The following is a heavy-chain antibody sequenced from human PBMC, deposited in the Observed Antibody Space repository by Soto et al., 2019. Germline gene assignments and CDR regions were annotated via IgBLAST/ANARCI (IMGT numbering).Heavy chain of an antibody. D-gene: IGHD6-13*01. J-gene: IGHJ4*02. Sequence: XSVKVSCKASGYTFTSYGISLVRHTPGQGLEWMGWISAYNGNTNYAQKLQGRVTMTTDTSTSTAYMELRSLRSDDTAVYYCARVGAAAGMVSFDYWGQGTLVTVSS. CDR3: ARVGAAAGMVSFDY. CDR2: ISAYNGNT. V-gene: IGHV1-18*01. CDR1: GYTFTSYG.